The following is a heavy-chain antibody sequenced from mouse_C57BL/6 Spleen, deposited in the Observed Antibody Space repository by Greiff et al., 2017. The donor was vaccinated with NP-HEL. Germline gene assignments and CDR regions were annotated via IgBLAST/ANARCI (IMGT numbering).Heavy chain of an antibody. V-gene: IGHV1-9*01. CDR2: ILPGSGST. CDR1: GYTFTGYW. D-gene: IGHD2-4*01. CDR3: ARRASDYDVGAWFAY. J-gene: IGHJ3*01. Sequence: QVQLQQSGAELMKPGASVKLSCKATGYTFTGYWIEWVKQRPGHGLEWIGEILPGSGSTNYNEKFKGKATFTADTSSNTAYMQLSSLTTEDSAIYYCARRASDYDVGAWFAYWGQGTLVTVSA.